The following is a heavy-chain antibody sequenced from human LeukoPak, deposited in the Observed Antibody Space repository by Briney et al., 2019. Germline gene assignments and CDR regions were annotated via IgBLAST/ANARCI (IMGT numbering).Heavy chain of an antibody. J-gene: IGHJ4*02. D-gene: IGHD4-17*01. CDR3: ARDYGVSYYFDY. Sequence: ASVKVSCKASGYTFTDYYIHWVRQAPGQGLEWMGWINPNSGGTNYAQKFQGRVTMTRDTSISTAYMELSRLRSDDTAVYYCARDYGVSYYFDYWGQGTLVTVSS. V-gene: IGHV1-2*02. CDR1: GYTFTDYY. CDR2: INPNSGGT.